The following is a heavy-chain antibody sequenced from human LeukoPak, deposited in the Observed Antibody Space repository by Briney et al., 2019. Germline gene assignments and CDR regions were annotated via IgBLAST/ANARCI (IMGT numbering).Heavy chain of an antibody. D-gene: IGHD1-26*01. J-gene: IGHJ4*02. CDR3: VCGDY. Sequence: GRSLTLSCAASRFTFDVYAMHWVRQAPGKGLEWVSGISLNSGSIGYTDSVKGRFTIYRDNAKNSLYMQMNSLRAEDMALDYCVCGDYWGQGTLVTVSS. CDR2: ISLNSGSI. V-gene: IGHV3-9*03. CDR1: RFTFDVYA.